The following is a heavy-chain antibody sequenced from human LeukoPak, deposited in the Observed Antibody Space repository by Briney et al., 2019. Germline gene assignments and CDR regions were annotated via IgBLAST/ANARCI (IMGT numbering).Heavy chain of an antibody. CDR2: IKSKTVGGTT. J-gene: IGHJ4*02. Sequence: GGSLRLSCAASGFTFSNAWMSWVRQAPGKGLEWVVRIKSKTVGGTTDYAAPVKGRFTISRDDSKNTVYLKMDSLKPEDTAVYYCTTSLAYCVGDCYPTRWGQGTLVTVSS. V-gene: IGHV3-15*01. CDR1: GFTFSNAW. D-gene: IGHD2-21*02. CDR3: TTSLAYCVGDCYPTR.